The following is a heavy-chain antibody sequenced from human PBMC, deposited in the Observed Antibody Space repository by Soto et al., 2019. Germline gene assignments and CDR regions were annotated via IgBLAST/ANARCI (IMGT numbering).Heavy chain of an antibody. Sequence: GESLKISCKGSGYSFTSYWIGWVRQMPGKGLEWMGIIYPGDSDTRYSPSFQGQVTISADKSISTAYLQWSNLKASDTAMYYCAIHLRYSSSWNSKPAEYFQHWGQGTLVTVSS. D-gene: IGHD6-13*01. J-gene: IGHJ1*01. CDR2: IYPGDSDT. CDR3: AIHLRYSSSWNSKPAEYFQH. V-gene: IGHV5-51*01. CDR1: GYSFTSYW.